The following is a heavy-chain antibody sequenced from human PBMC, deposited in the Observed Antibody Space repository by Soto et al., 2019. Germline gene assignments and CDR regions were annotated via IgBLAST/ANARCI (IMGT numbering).Heavy chain of an antibody. Sequence: ASVKVSCKASGYTFTSYGISWVRQAPGQGLEWMGWISAYNGNTNYAQKLQGRVTMTTDTSTSTAYMELRSLRSDDTAVYYCARDVRIVVVKEANDAFDIWGQGTMVTVSS. J-gene: IGHJ3*02. D-gene: IGHD3-22*01. V-gene: IGHV1-18*01. CDR2: ISAYNGNT. CDR1: GYTFTSYG. CDR3: ARDVRIVVVKEANDAFDI.